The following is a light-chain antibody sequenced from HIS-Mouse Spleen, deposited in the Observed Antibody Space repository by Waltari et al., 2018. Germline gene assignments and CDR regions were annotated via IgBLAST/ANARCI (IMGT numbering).Light chain of an antibody. CDR1: QGISSY. V-gene: IGKV1-9*01. J-gene: IGKJ4*01. CDR2: AAS. CDR3: QQLNSYPQET. Sequence: DIQLTQSPSFLSASVGDRVTITCRASQGISSYLPWYQQKPGKAPKLLIYAASTLQSGVPSRFSGSGSGTEFTLTISSLQPEDFATYYCQQLNSYPQETFGGGTKVEIK.